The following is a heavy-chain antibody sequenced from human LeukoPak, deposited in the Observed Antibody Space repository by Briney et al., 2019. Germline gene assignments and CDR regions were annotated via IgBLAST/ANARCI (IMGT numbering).Heavy chain of an antibody. J-gene: IGHJ6*02. CDR2: IYDSGST. Sequence: PSETLSLTCTVSGGSIRSSYYYWGWIRQPPGKGLEWIGSIYDSGSTYYNPSLKSRVTISVDTSKNQFSLKLSSVTAADTAVYYCARATGYGMDVWGQGTTVTVSS. CDR1: GGSIRSSYYY. D-gene: IGHD1-14*01. V-gene: IGHV4-39*07. CDR3: ARATGYGMDV.